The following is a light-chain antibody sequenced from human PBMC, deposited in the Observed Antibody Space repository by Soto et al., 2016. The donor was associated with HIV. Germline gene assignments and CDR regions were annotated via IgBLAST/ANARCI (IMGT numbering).Light chain of an antibody. J-gene: IGKJ4*01. Sequence: DVVLTQFPLSLRVTAGQPASIACSSSQSLVHSDGNTYLIWFQQRPGQSPRRLINKVSNRDSGVPDRFSGSGSDTDFTLKISRVEAEDVGLYYCMQGTHLPLTFGGGTKVEIK. CDR2: KVS. CDR3: MQGTHLPLT. CDR1: QSLVHSDGNTY. V-gene: IGKV2-30*02.